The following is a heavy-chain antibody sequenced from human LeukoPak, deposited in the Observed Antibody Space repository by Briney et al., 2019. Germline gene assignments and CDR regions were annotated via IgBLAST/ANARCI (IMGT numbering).Heavy chain of an antibody. D-gene: IGHD3-22*01. Sequence: SQSLSLTCTVSGGSISSGSYYWSWIRQPAGKGLEWIGRIYTSGSTNYNPSLKSRVTISVDTSKNQFSLKLSSVTAADTAVYYCARVTTGGYYNCWGQGTLVTVSS. CDR1: GGSISSGSYY. V-gene: IGHV4-61*02. J-gene: IGHJ4*02. CDR2: IYTSGST. CDR3: ARVTTGGYYNC.